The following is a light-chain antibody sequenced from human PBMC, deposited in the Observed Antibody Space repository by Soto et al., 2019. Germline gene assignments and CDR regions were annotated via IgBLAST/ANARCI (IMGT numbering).Light chain of an antibody. CDR1: QSVNSRF. J-gene: IGKJ3*01. CDR2: GVS. V-gene: IGKV3-20*01. Sequence: EIVLTQSPGTLSLSPGERATLSCRASQSVNSRFLAWFQQRPGQAPSLLIYGVSRRATGIPDRFSGSGSGRDFTLIISRLEPEDFAVYYCQHYDGPPFTFGPGTKVDIK. CDR3: QHYDGPPFT.